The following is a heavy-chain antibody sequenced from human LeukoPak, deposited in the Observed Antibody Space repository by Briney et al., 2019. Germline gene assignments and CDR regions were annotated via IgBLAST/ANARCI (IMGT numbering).Heavy chain of an antibody. CDR2: MNPNSGNT. CDR3: ARGPLKIETYDNVWGQSRHISGTYFDY. Sequence: ASVKVSCKTSGYIFTDSDVNWVRQAVGQGLEWMGWMNPNSGNTGYAQKFQGRVTISSDTSISTAYMQLSNLTSEDTAVYYCARGPLKIETYDNVWGQSRHISGTYFDYWGQGALVTVSS. CDR1: GYIFTDSD. V-gene: IGHV1-8*02. D-gene: IGHD3-16*01. J-gene: IGHJ4*02.